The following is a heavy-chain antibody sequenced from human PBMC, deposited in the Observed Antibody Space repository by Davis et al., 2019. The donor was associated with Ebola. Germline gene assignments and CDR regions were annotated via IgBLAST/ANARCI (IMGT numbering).Heavy chain of an antibody. Sequence: GESLKISCAASGFTFSAYGVHWVRQAPGKGLEWVAVTSYDGINEYYADSVKGRFTISRENSKNTLYLQMNSLRTEDTAVYYCAKDRGSGWSEIYYHYYGVDVWGQGTTVTVSS. CDR1: GFTFSAYG. J-gene: IGHJ6*02. D-gene: IGHD6-19*01. CDR2: TSYDGINE. V-gene: IGHV3-30*18. CDR3: AKDRGSGWSEIYYHYYGVDV.